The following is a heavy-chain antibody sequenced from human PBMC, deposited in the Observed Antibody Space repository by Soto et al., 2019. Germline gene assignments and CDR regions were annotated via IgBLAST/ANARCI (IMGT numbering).Heavy chain of an antibody. J-gene: IGHJ3*02. CDR2: IYYSGST. Sequence: SETVSLTCTVSGGAISSYYWSWIRQPPGKGLEWIGYIYYSGSTNYNPSLKSRVTISVDTSKNQFSLKLSSVTAADTAVYYCARDRSAFDIWGQGTMVTVSS. CDR1: GGAISSYY. CDR3: ARDRSAFDI. V-gene: IGHV4-59*01.